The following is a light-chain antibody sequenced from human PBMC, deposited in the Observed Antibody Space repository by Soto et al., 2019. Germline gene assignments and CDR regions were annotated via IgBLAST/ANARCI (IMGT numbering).Light chain of an antibody. J-gene: IGKJ4*01. V-gene: IGKV3-20*01. CDR1: QSVSSNY. CDR3: QQYGSSPPLT. Sequence: EIVFTQSPGTLSLSPGEGATLSGRASQSVSSNYLAWYQQKPGQAPRLLIYGASSRATGIPDRFSGSGSGTDFTLTISRLEPEDFVVYYCQQYGSSPPLTFGGGTKVDIK. CDR2: GAS.